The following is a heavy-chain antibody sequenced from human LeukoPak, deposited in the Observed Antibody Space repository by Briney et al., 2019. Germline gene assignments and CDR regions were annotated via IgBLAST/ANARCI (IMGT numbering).Heavy chain of an antibody. D-gene: IGHD3-22*01. CDR2: IYSGGST. J-gene: IGHJ4*02. V-gene: IGHV3-53*01. CDR1: GFTVSSNY. CDR3: ARSDSSGYYPR. Sequence: GGSLRLSCAASGFTVSSNYMSWVRQAPGKGLEWVSVIYSGGSTYFADSVKGRFTISRDNSKNTLYLQMNSLRAEDTAVYYCARSDSSGYYPRWGQGTLVTVSS.